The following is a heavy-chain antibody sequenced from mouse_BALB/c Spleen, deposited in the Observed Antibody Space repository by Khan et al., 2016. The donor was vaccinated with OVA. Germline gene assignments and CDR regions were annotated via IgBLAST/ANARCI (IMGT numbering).Heavy chain of an antibody. V-gene: IGHV3-2*02. J-gene: IGHJ2*01. D-gene: IGHD1-2*01. CDR1: GYSITSGYG. CDR3: ARTARIKY. Sequence: EVQLVESGPGLVKPSQSLSLTCTVTGYSITSGYGWNWIRQFPGNKLEWMGYISYSGSTNYNPSLKSRISITRDTSKNQLFLQLNSETTEDTATYYCARTARIKYWGQGTTLTVSS. CDR2: ISYSGST.